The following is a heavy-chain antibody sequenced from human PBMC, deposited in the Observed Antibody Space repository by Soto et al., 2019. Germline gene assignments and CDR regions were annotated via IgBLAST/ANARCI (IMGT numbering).Heavy chain of an antibody. J-gene: IGHJ4*02. D-gene: IGHD3-10*01. V-gene: IGHV3-23*01. CDR2: ISGRGSST. Sequence: EVQLLESGGGLTQPGGSLRLSCAASGFTFSSSAMNWVRQAPGKGLVWLASISGRGSSTFYADSVKGRFTISRDNSINTLYLQMNSLRAEDTAVYYCAKDSHYFGSGSLDYWGQGTLVTVSS. CDR1: GFTFSSSA. CDR3: AKDSHYFGSGSLDY.